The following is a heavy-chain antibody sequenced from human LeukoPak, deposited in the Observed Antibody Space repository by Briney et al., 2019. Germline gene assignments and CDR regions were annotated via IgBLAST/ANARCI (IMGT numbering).Heavy chain of an antibody. V-gene: IGHV3-74*01. CDR1: GFTFSSYW. CDR2: IKGDGSST. J-gene: IGHJ4*02. Sequence: PGGSLRLSCAASGFTFSSYWMNWVRQAPGKGLVWVSRIKGDGSSTSYADSVKGRFTISRDNAKNTLFLQMNSLRAEDTAVYYCVRDGVGAPPFDYWGQGALVTVSS. D-gene: IGHD1-26*01. CDR3: VRDGVGAPPFDY.